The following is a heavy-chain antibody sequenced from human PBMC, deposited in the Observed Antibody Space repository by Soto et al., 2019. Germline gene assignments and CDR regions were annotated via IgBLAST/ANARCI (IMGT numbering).Heavy chain of an antibody. CDR2: INADYGNT. CDR3: ARKSLSNFNWFDP. V-gene: IGHV1-18*04. CDR1: GYTFTNYG. Sequence: ASVKVSCKASGYTFTNYGLTWVQQAPGQGLEWMGWINADYGNTNYEQKFQGRVTMTTDTSTNTAYMELRSLRSDDTAVYYCARKSLSNFNWFDPWGQGTLVTVSS. D-gene: IGHD4-4*01. J-gene: IGHJ5*02.